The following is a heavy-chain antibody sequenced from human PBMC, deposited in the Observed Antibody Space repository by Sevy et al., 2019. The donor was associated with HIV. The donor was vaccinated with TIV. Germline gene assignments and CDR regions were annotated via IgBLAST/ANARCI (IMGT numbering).Heavy chain of an antibody. J-gene: IGHJ4*02. V-gene: IGHV4-39*01. CDR3: ARHRDSVTMVRGIDQ. CDR2: MYYSGST. Sequence: SETLSLTYTVSGGSISSSGSYWGWIRQPPGKGLEWIGSMYYSGSTYHSPSLKTRITISVDTSKNQFSLRRSSVIAADTAVYYCARHRDSVTMVRGIDQWGQGTLVTVSS. CDR1: GGSISSSGSY. D-gene: IGHD3-10*01.